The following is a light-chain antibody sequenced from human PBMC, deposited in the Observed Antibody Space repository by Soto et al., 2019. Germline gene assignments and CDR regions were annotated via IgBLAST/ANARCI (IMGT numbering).Light chain of an antibody. J-gene: IGLJ2*01. CDR3: QTWGSGIVV. CDR1: SGHSNYV. CDR2: LNSDGSH. V-gene: IGLV4-69*01. Sequence: QPVLTQSPSASASLGASVKLTCTLSSGHSNYVIAWHQQQSEKGPRYLMNLNSDGSHSKGDGIPDRFSGSSSGAERYLTISSLQSEDEADYYCQTWGSGIVVFGGGTLLTVL.